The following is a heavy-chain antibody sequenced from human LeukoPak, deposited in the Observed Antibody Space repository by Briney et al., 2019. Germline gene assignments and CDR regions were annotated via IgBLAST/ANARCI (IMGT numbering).Heavy chain of an antibody. Sequence: GGSLRLSCVASGFTFSSDWMSWVRQAPGKGGEWVANIKKEGSEKYCVDSVKGRFTISRDNAKTSLYLQMHSLRAEDTAVYYCARVTTVVTPHDAFDIWGQGTMVTVSS. CDR3: ARVTTVVTPHDAFDI. J-gene: IGHJ3*02. D-gene: IGHD4-23*01. V-gene: IGHV3-7*04. CDR1: GFTFSSDW. CDR2: IKKEGSEK.